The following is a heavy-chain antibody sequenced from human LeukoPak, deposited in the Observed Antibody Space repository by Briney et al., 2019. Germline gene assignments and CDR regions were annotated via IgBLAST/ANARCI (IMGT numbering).Heavy chain of an antibody. V-gene: IGHV4-34*01. CDR1: GGSFSGYY. J-gene: IGHJ4*02. CDR2: INHSGST. Sequence: SETLSLTCAVYGGSFSGYYWSWIRQPPGKGLEWIGEINHSGSTNYNPSLKSRVTISVDTSKNQFPLKLSSVTAADTAVYYCARGGPDIVVVVAATPATNFDYWGQGTLVTVSS. CDR3: ARGGPDIVVVVAATPATNFDY. D-gene: IGHD2-15*01.